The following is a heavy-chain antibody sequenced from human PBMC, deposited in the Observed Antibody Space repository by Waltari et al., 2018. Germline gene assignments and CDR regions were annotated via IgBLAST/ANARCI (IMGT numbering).Heavy chain of an antibody. V-gene: IGHV1-24*01. Sequence: QVQLVQSGAEVKKPGASVKVSCKVSGYTLTELSMHWVRQAPGKGLEWMGGCDPEDCETIYALKFQGRVTMTEDTSTDTAYMELSSLRSEDTAVYYCATGVTIFGVVRYYFDYWGQGTLVTVSS. CDR1: GYTLTELS. D-gene: IGHD3-3*01. J-gene: IGHJ4*02. CDR3: ATGVTIFGVVRYYFDY. CDR2: CDPEDCET.